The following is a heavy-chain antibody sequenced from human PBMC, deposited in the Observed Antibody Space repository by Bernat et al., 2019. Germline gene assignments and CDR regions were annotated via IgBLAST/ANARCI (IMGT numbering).Heavy chain of an antibody. J-gene: IGHJ3*02. CDR2: ISYDGSNK. V-gene: IGHV3-30*03. CDR3: ARDQGDLVGAFDI. Sequence: QVQLVESGGGVVQPGRSLRLSCAASGFTFSSYGMHWVRQAPGKGLEWVAVISYDGSNKYYADSVKGRFTISRDNSKNTLYLQMNSLRAEDTAVYYCARDQGDLVGAFDIWGQGTMVTVSS. D-gene: IGHD3-10*01. CDR1: GFTFSSYG.